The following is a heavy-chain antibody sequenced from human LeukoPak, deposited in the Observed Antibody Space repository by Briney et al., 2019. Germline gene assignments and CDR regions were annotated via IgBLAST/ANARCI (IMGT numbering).Heavy chain of an antibody. CDR3: ARDKIYDFWSGHNFDY. V-gene: IGHV3-33*01. CDR2: IWYDGTNK. J-gene: IGHJ4*02. D-gene: IGHD3-3*01. CDR1: GFIFSSYG. Sequence: GGSLRLSCVASGFIFSSYGMHWVRQAPGKGLEWVAVIWYDGTNKCYGDSVKGRFTISRDNSKNTLYLQINSLRVEDTAVYYCARDKIYDFWSGHNFDYWGQGTLVTVSS.